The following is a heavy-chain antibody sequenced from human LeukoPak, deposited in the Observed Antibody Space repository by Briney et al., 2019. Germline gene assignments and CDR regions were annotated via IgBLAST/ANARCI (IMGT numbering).Heavy chain of an antibody. CDR2: IYSGGST. J-gene: IGHJ4*02. D-gene: IGHD2-2*01. CDR1: GFTVSSNY. CDR3: ARAFDCSSTSCYAAGMDC. Sequence: GGSLRLSCAASGFTVSSNYMSWVRQAPGKGLEWVSVIYSGGSTYYADSVKGRFTISRDNSKNTLYLQMNSLRAEDTAVYYCARAFDCSSTSCYAAGMDCWGQGTLVTVSS. V-gene: IGHV3-66*01.